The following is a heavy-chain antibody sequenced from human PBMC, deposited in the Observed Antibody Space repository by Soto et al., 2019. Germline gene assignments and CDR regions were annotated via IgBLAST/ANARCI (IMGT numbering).Heavy chain of an antibody. CDR3: ARTSYYDSSGYYNMDV. D-gene: IGHD3-22*01. J-gene: IGHJ6*04. CDR1: AGSISSSNW. CDR2: IHHSGST. V-gene: IGHV4-4*02. Sequence: SETLSLTCAVSAGSISSSNWWTWVRQSPGKGLEWIGEIHHSGSTNYNPSLESRVTISVDKSKNQFSLKLTSVTAADTADYYCARTSYYDSSGYYNMDVWGKGTTVT.